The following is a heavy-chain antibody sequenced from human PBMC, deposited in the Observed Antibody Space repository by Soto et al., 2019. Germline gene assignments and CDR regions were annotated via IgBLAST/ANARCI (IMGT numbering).Heavy chain of an antibody. CDR1: XXXXTSYX. CDR3: ARDTGIAVAGTGY. J-gene: IGHJ4*02. CDR2: ISAYNGNT. V-gene: IGHV1-18*01. D-gene: IGHD6-19*01. Sequence: QVPLVQSGXXXKKPXXXVKVSCKAXXXXXTSYXXXWVRQAPGQGLEWMGWISAYNGNTNYAQKLQGRVTMTTDTSTSPAYMELRSLRSDDTAVYYCARDTGIAVAGTGYWGQGTLVTVSS.